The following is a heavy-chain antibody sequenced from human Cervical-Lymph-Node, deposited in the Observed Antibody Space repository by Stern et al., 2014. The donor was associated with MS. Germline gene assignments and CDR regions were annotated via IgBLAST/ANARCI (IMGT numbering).Heavy chain of an antibody. V-gene: IGHV1-46*01. D-gene: IGHD3-22*01. CDR1: GYTFTNHY. CDR2: INPSDGST. CDR3: ARDSERGFAAYPDN. J-gene: IGHJ4*02. Sequence: MQLVESGPEVKKPGASMRISCKTSGYTFTNHYIHCVRQAPGQGLEWMGLINPSDGSTSYAHKFQGRVTLTRDTSTSTVYIDLRSLTFDDTAVYFCARDSERGFAAYPDNWGQGTLVTVSS.